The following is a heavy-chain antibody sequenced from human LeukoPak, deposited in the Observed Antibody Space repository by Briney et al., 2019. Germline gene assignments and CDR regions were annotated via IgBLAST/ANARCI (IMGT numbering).Heavy chain of an antibody. CDR2: ISYDGSNK. CDR1: GFTFSSYA. Sequence: GGSLRLSCAASGFTFSSYAMHWVRQAPGKGLEWVAVISYDGSNKYYADSVKGRFTISRDNSKNTLYLQMNSLRAEDTAVYYCAKEFILELGYDYWGQGTLVTVSS. J-gene: IGHJ4*02. D-gene: IGHD7-27*01. V-gene: IGHV3-30-3*01. CDR3: AKEFILELGYDY.